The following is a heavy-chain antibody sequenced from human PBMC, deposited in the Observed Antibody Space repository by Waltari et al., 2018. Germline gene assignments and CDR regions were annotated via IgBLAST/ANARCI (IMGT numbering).Heavy chain of an antibody. CDR3: ARDSVGASDTYVKFDY. D-gene: IGHD3-10*01. CDR1: GFTVSNSY. J-gene: IGHJ4*02. V-gene: IGHV3-66*01. Sequence: EVQMVESGGSLVQPGGSLRLSCAASGFTVSNSYMSWVRQAPGKVLEWVSFLYTNGETKYADSVEGRFTITRDDSKNTLYLQMNSLRAEDTAVYYCARDSVGASDTYVKFDYWGQGTLVTVSS. CDR2: LYTNGET.